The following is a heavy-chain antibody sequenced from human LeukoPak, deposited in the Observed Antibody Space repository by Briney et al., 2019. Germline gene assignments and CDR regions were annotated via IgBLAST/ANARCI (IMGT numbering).Heavy chain of an antibody. J-gene: IGHJ4*02. V-gene: IGHV1-18*01. D-gene: IGHD6-19*01. CDR2: ISAYNSNT. CDR1: GYTFTSYG. Sequence: ASVNVSFKSSGYTFTSYGIYWVRQAPGQGLEWMGLISAYNSNTNYAQKLQGRVTMTTDTSTSTAYMELRSLRSDDTAVYYCARDQMAVGGTREFDYWGQGTLVTVSS. CDR3: ARDQMAVGGTREFDY.